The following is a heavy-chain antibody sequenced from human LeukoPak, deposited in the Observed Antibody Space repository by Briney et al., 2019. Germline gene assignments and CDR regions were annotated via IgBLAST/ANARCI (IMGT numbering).Heavy chain of an antibody. J-gene: IGHJ6*02. V-gene: IGHV1-18*01. D-gene: IGHD1-26*01. CDR2: ISAYNGNT. Sequence: ASVKVSCKASGYTFTSYGISWVRQAPGQGLEGMGWISAYNGNTNYAQNLQGRVTMTTDTSTSTAYMELRSLRSDDTAVYYCARDSFIPGSYYFNYYYGMDVWGQGTTVTVSS. CDR3: ARDSFIPGSYYFNYYYGMDV. CDR1: GYTFTSYG.